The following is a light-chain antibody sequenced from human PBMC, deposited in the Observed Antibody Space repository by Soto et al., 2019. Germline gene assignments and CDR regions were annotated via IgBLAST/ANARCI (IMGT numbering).Light chain of an antibody. V-gene: IGKV1-39*01. CDR2: TAY. CDR3: QQSYSTPT. Sequence: DIQMTQSPSSLSASVGDRVTITCRASQSISISLNWYQQKPEKAPKLLVHTAYSLQSGVQSRFTGRGSGTDFTLTSNSLQPEDVATYYCQQSYSTPTFGQGTTLEIK. CDR1: QSISIS. J-gene: IGKJ2*01.